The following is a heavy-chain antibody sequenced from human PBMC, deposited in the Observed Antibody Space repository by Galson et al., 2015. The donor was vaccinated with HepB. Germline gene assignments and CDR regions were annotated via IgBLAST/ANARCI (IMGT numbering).Heavy chain of an antibody. V-gene: IGHV3-7*03. CDR2: IKPDGTEK. CDR3: TSTSMASPGHH. CDR1: GFTFSNFW. J-gene: IGHJ4*02. D-gene: IGHD5-24*01. Sequence: LRLSCAASGFTFSNFWMSWVRQAPGKGLEWVGNIKPDGTEKYYADSMKGRFTIYRDNAKNSVYLQFNSLRADDTAVYYCTSTSMASPGHHWGQGTLVTVSS.